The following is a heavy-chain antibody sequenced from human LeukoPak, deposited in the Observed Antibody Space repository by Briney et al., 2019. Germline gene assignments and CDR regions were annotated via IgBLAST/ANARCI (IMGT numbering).Heavy chain of an antibody. Sequence: PGGSLRLSCAASGFTFSRNWMHWVRPAPGKGWVWGSRINSDGSSTNYADSVKGRFTISRDNAKNTLHLQMNSLRAEYTAVYYCVRDLGIAVAPGYWGQGTLVTVSS. CDR3: VRDLGIAVAPGY. V-gene: IGHV3-74*01. D-gene: IGHD6-19*01. CDR2: INSDGSST. J-gene: IGHJ4*02. CDR1: GFTFSRNW.